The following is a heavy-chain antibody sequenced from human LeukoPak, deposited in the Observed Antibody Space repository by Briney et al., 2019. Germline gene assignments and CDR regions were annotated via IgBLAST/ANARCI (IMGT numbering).Heavy chain of an antibody. CDR3: ARGFDWSPYDTNYFDY. J-gene: IGHJ4*02. CDR2: INAGNGNT. D-gene: IGHD3-9*01. Sequence: GASVKVSCKVSGYTLTELSMHWVRQAPGQRLEWMGWINAGNGNTKYSQKFQGRVTITRDTSASTAYMELSSLRSEDTAVYYCARGFDWSPYDTNYFDYWGQGTLVTVSS. CDR1: GYTLTELS. V-gene: IGHV1-3*01.